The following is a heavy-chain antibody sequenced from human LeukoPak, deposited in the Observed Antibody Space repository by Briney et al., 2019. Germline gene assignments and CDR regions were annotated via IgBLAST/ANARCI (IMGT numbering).Heavy chain of an antibody. D-gene: IGHD6-6*01. CDR1: GGSISSRSYY. CDR3: ARGRGAARRRTQNDY. CDR2: IFYTGNT. Sequence: SETLSLTCTVSGGSISSRSYYWGWIRQPPGKGLEWIGSIFYTGNTYYNPSLKSRVAMSVDTSKNQFSLKLSSVTAADTAVYYCARGRGAARRRTQNDYWGQGTLVTVSS. V-gene: IGHV4-39*07. J-gene: IGHJ4*02.